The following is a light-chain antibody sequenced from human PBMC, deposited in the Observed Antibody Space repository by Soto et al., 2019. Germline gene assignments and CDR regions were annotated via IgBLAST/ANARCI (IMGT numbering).Light chain of an antibody. CDR2: DAS. Sequence: EIVLTQSPATLSVSPGERATLSCRASQSVSSNLAWYQQKPGQAPRLLIYDASTRATGIPARFSGSGSGTDFTLTISSLQSGDFAVYYCQQYNNWPPLTFGGGTEVEIK. J-gene: IGKJ4*01. CDR1: QSVSSN. CDR3: QQYNNWPPLT. V-gene: IGKV3-15*01.